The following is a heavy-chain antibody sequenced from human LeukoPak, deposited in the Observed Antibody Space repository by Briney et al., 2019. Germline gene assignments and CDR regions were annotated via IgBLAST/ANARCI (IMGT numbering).Heavy chain of an antibody. Sequence: GGSLRLSCAASGFTFSSYGMHWVRQAPGKGLEWVAVISYDGSNKYYADSVKGRFTISRDNSKNTLYLQMNSLRAEDTAVYYCARGNGPSFGGFDYWGQGTLVTVSS. CDR2: ISYDGSNK. J-gene: IGHJ4*02. D-gene: IGHD3-10*01. V-gene: IGHV3-30*03. CDR3: ARGNGPSFGGFDY. CDR1: GFTFSSYG.